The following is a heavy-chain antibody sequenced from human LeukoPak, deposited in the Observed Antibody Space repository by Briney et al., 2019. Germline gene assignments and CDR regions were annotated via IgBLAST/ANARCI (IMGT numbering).Heavy chain of an antibody. V-gene: IGHV3-7*04. J-gene: IGHJ6*02. CDR2: IKQDGSEK. D-gene: IGHD2-2*01. Sequence: TRGSLRLSCAASGFTFSSYWMSCVRQAPGKGLEWVANIKQDGSEKYYVDSVKGRFTISRDNAKNSLYLQMNSLRAEDTAVYYCARDIVVVPAARPYYYGMDVWGQGTTVTVSS. CDR1: GFTFSSYW. CDR3: ARDIVVVPAARPYYYGMDV.